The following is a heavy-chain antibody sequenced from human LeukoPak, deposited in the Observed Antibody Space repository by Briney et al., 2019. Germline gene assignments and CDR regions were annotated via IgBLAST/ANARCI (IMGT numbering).Heavy chain of an antibody. V-gene: IGHV4-39*07. J-gene: IGHJ4*02. D-gene: IGHD3-22*01. Sequence: SETLSLTCTVSGGSISSSSYYWGWIRQPPGKGLEWIGSIYYSGSTNYNPSLKSRVTISVDTSKNQFSLKLSSVTAADTAVYYCARAKNYYDGFFDYWGQGTLVTVSS. CDR3: ARAKNYYDGFFDY. CDR1: GGSISSSSYY. CDR2: IYYSGST.